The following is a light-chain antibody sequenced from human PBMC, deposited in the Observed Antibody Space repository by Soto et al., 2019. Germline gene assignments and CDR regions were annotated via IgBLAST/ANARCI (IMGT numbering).Light chain of an antibody. CDR2: GNS. J-gene: IGLJ1*01. Sequence: QSVLAKPPSVSGAPGQGVTISCTGSSSNIGAGYDVHWYQQLPGTAPKLLIYGNSNRPSGVPDRFSGSKSGTSASLAITGLQAEDEADYYCQSYDSSLSGSYVFGTGTKVTV. CDR3: QSYDSSLSGSYV. V-gene: IGLV1-40*01. CDR1: SSNIGAGYD.